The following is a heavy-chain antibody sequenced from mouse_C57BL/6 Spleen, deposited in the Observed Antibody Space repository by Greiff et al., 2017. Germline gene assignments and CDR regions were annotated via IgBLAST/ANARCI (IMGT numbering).Heavy chain of an antibody. CDR2: ISSGSSTI. V-gene: IGHV5-17*01. Sequence: EVQLQQSGGGLVKPGGSLKLSCAASGFTFSDYGMHWVRQAPEKGLEWVAYISSGSSTIYYADTVKGRFTISRDNAKNTLFLQMTSLRSEDTAMYYCARSYYSNYVGFAYWGQGTLVTVSA. D-gene: IGHD2-5*01. CDR3: ARSYYSNYVGFAY. J-gene: IGHJ3*01. CDR1: GFTFSDYG.